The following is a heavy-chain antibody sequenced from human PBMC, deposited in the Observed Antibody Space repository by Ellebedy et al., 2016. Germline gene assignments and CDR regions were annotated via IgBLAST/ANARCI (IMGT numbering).Heavy chain of an antibody. D-gene: IGHD2-15*01. CDR3: ARDVVWGESDGWFIP. Sequence: SVKVSCXASGGTLNHHAISWVRQAPGQGLEWMGEIIPMLGTTNYPQKFQDRITITADDSTRTTYMELRGLRSEDTAVYYCARDVVWGESDGWFIPWGQGTLVTVSS. V-gene: IGHV1-69*13. CDR1: GGTLNHHA. CDR2: IIPMLGTT. J-gene: IGHJ5*02.